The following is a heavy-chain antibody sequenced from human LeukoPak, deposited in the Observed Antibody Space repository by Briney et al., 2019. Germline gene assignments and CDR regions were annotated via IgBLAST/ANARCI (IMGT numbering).Heavy chain of an antibody. V-gene: IGHV3-21*01. J-gene: IGHJ6*02. D-gene: IGHD3-3*01. CDR1: GFTFSSYS. CDR3: ASSSFWSGYYTSDRTRGMDV. CDR2: ISSSSSYI. Sequence: PGGSLRLSCAASGFTFSSYSMNWVRQAPGKGLEWVSSISSSSSYIYYADSVKGRFTISRDNAKNSLYLQMNSLRAEDTAVYYCASSSFWSGYYTSDRTRGMDVWGQGTTVTVSS.